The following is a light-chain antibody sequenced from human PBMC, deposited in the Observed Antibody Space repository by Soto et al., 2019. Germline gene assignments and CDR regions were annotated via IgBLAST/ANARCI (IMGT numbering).Light chain of an antibody. CDR2: AAS. J-gene: IGKJ5*01. CDR3: QQANSFPST. Sequence: DIQMTQSPSSLSASVGDRVSITCRASQSISTHLSWYQQKPGKAPKLLIYAASSLQSGVPSRFSGSGSGTDFTLTISSLQPEDFATYYCQQANSFPSTFGQGTRLEIK. V-gene: IGKV1-39*01. CDR1: QSISTH.